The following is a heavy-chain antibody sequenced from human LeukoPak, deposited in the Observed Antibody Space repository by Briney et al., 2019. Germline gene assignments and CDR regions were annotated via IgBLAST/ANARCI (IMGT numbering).Heavy chain of an antibody. J-gene: IGHJ4*02. D-gene: IGHD3-22*01. V-gene: IGHV4-39*07. CDR2: IYYSGST. Sequence: SETLSLTCTVSGGSISSSSYYWGWIRQPPGKGLEWIGSIYYSGSTYYNPSLKSRVTISVDTSKNQFSLKLSSVTAADTAVYYCARVRYYYDSSGYYHDYWGQGTLVTVPS. CDR3: ARVRYYYDSSGYYHDY. CDR1: GGSISSSSYY.